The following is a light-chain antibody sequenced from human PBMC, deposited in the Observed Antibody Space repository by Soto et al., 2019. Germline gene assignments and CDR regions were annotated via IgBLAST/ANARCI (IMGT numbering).Light chain of an antibody. V-gene: IGKV3-20*01. CDR3: QQYGSSHWT. CDR2: GAS. Sequence: IVVTQSPGTLSLSPGERATLSCRASQSVSSSYLAWYQQKPGQAPRLLIYGASSRATGIPDRFSGSGSGTDFTLTISRLEPEDFAVYYCQQYGSSHWTFGQGTKVDIK. CDR1: QSVSSSY. J-gene: IGKJ1*01.